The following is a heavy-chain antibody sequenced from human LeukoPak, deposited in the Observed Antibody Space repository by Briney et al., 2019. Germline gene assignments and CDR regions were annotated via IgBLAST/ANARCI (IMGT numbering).Heavy chain of an antibody. V-gene: IGHV4-34*01. CDR2: INHSGST. CDR1: GESFSGYY. D-gene: IGHD1-26*01. Sequence: SETLSLTCAVYGESFSGYYWSSIRHPPRKRLWCSGEINHSGSTNYNPSLKSRVTISVDTSKNQFSLKLSSVTAADTAVYYCASGAVLVGYYYGMDVWGQGTTVTVSS. CDR3: ASGAVLVGYYYGMDV. J-gene: IGHJ6*02.